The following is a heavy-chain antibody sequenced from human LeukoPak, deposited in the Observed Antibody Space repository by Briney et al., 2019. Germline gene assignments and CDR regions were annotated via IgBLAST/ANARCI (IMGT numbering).Heavy chain of an antibody. J-gene: IGHJ5*02. CDR1: GYSFTDYY. Sequence: ASVKVSCKTSGYSFTDYYMHWVRQAPGQGLEWMGWINPNSGRTSSARKFQGRVTMTRDPSITTVYMEVTWLTSDDTAIYYCARADRLDGGPYLIGPLGQGTLVTVSS. V-gene: IGHV1-2*02. CDR3: ARADRLDGGPYLIGP. CDR2: INPNSGRT. D-gene: IGHD3-16*01.